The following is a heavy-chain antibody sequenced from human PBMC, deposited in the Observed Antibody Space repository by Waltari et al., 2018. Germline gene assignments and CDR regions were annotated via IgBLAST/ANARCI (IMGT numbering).Heavy chain of an antibody. J-gene: IGHJ4*02. Sequence: EVQLVESGGGLVKPGGSLRLSCAASGFTFSSYSMNWVRQAPGKGLEWVSSMSSSSSYIYYADSVKGRFTISRDNAKNSLYLQMNSLRAEDTAVYYCARERGYGLDYWGQGTLVTVSS. D-gene: IGHD5-12*01. V-gene: IGHV3-21*01. CDR3: ARERGYGLDY. CDR1: GFTFSSYS. CDR2: MSSSSSYI.